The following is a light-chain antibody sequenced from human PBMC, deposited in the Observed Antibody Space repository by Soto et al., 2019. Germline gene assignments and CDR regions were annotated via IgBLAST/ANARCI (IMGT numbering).Light chain of an antibody. V-gene: IGKV3-20*01. CDR3: RQYGSSSRT. CDR2: GAS. CDR1: QSVSSSY. J-gene: IGKJ1*01. Sequence: EIVLTQSPGTLSLSPGERATLSCRASQSVSSSYLAWYQQKPGQAPRLLVHGASSRATGIPDRFSGSGSGTDFTLSISSLEPEDFAVYYCRQYGSSSRTFGQGTKVEIK.